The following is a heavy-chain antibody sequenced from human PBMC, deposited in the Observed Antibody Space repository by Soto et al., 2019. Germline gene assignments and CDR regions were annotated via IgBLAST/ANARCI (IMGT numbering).Heavy chain of an antibody. Sequence: QVQLVQSGAEVKKPGASVKVSCKASGYTFTSYAMHWVHQAPGQRLEWMGWINAGNGNTKYSQKFQGRVTITRDTSASTAYMELSSLRSEDTAVYYCARAPRIIAVAGTLNWFDPWGQGTLVTVSS. J-gene: IGHJ5*02. V-gene: IGHV1-3*01. CDR3: ARAPRIIAVAGTLNWFDP. D-gene: IGHD6-19*01. CDR2: INAGNGNT. CDR1: GYTFTSYA.